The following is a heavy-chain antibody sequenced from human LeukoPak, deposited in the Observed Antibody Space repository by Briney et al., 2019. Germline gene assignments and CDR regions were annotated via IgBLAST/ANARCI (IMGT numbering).Heavy chain of an antibody. CDR1: GFTFSSYG. CDR2: IRYDGSNK. D-gene: IGHD3-22*01. J-gene: IGHJ4*02. CDR3: ARALLAPGIGYYDSSGHYTGFDY. V-gene: IGHV3-30*02. Sequence: GGSLRLSCAASGFTFSSYGMHWVRQAPGKGLEWVAFIRYDGSNKYYADSVKGRFTISRDNSKNTLYLQMNSLRAEDTAVYYCARALLAPGIGYYDSSGHYTGFDYWGQGTLVTVSS.